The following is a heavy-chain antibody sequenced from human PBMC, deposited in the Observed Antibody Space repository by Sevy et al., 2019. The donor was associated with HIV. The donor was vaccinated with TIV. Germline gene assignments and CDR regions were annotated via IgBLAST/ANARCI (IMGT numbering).Heavy chain of an antibody. CDR2: IKFDGGEK. V-gene: IGHV3-7*01. D-gene: IGHD2-15*01. CDR3: ARGRYCSGGGCYIDY. J-gene: IGHJ4*02. CDR1: GFIFSGYW. Sequence: GGSLRLSCAAPGFIFSGYWMTWVRQAPGKGLEWVANIKFDGGEKYYVDSVKGRFTISRDNAKNSLFLQMNSLRAADTAVYYCARGRYCSGGGCYIDYWGQGTLVTVSS.